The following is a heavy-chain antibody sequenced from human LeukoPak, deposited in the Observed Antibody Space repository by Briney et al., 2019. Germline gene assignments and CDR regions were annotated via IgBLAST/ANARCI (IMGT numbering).Heavy chain of an antibody. D-gene: IGHD6-6*01. CDR2: ISSSGSTI. CDR3: ASDTFEYSSPLTN. Sequence: PGGSLRLSCAASGFTFRSYEMNWVRQAPGKGLEWVSYISSSGSTIYYADSVKGRFTISRDNAKNSLYLQMNSLRAEDTGVYYCASDTFEYSSPLTNWGQGTLVTVSS. J-gene: IGHJ4*02. CDR1: GFTFRSYE. V-gene: IGHV3-48*03.